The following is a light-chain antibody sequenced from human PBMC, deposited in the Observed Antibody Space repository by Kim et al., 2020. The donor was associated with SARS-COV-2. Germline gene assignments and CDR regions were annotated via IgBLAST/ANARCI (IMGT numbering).Light chain of an antibody. Sequence: DIQMTQSPSILSASVGDRVTITCRASQNVNWLAWYQQKPGKPPKLLIYKASTLETGVPSRFSGSGSGTYFTLTISSLQPDDFATYYCQQYGGDQDFGQGTKLEIK. CDR3: QQYGGDQD. V-gene: IGKV1-5*03. J-gene: IGKJ2*01. CDR2: KAS. CDR1: QNVNW.